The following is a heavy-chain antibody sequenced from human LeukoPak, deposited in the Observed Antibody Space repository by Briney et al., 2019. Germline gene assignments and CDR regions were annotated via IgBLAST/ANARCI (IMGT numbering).Heavy chain of an antibody. J-gene: IGHJ6*03. Sequence: SETLSLTCAVYGGSFSGYYWSWIRQPSGKGLEWIGEINHSGSTNYNPSLKSRVTISVDTSKNQFSLKLSSVTAADTAVYYCARALGYCSSTSCGDYYMDVWGKGTTVTVSS. D-gene: IGHD2-2*01. CDR1: GGSFSGYY. CDR3: ARALGYCSSTSCGDYYMDV. CDR2: INHSGST. V-gene: IGHV4-34*01.